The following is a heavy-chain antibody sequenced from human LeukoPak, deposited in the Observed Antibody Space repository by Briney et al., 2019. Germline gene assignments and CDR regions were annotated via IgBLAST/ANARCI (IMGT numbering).Heavy chain of an antibody. Sequence: GGSLRLSCAATGFTFSSYSMNWVRQAPGKGLEWVSSISATSNYIYYADSVKGRFTISRDKAKNSMYLQMNSLRAEDTAVYYCARDRSGYTFDDWGQGTPVTVSS. CDR1: GFTFSSYS. V-gene: IGHV3-21*01. CDR3: ARDRSGYTFDD. J-gene: IGHJ4*02. D-gene: IGHD5-18*01. CDR2: ISATSNYI.